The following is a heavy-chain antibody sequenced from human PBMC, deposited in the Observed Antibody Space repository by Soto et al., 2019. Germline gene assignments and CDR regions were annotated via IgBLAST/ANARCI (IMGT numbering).Heavy chain of an antibody. Sequence: EVQLLESGGDLVQPGGSLRVSCVASGFTFSSSGMSWVRQAPGKGLEWLSVISGSGSSAYYADSVKGRFTISRDNSKNTLYLQMNSLRAEDTAIYYCAKLSVAAWYLDLWGRGTLLTVSS. CDR2: ISGSGSSA. V-gene: IGHV3-23*01. J-gene: IGHJ2*01. CDR1: GFTFSSSG. CDR3: AKLSVAAWYLDL. D-gene: IGHD6-19*01.